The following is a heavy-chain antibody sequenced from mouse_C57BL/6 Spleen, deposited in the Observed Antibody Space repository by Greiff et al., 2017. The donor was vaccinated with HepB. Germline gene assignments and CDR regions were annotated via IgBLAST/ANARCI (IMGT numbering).Heavy chain of an antibody. J-gene: IGHJ2*01. Sequence: VQLQQSGPELVKPGASVKISCKASGYAFSSSWMNWVKQRPGNGLEWIGRIYPGDGDTNYNGKFKGKATLTADKSSSTAYMQLSSLTSEDSAVYFCARSSNWDVGDYWGQGTTLTVSS. CDR2: IYPGDGDT. D-gene: IGHD4-1*01. V-gene: IGHV1-82*01. CDR3: ARSSNWDVGDY. CDR1: GYAFSSSW.